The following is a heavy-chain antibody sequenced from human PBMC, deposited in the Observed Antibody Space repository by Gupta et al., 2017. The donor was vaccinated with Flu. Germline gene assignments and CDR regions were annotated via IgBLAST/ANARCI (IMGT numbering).Heavy chain of an antibody. J-gene: IGHJ4*02. D-gene: IGHD6-19*01. Sequence: WIRQPPGKGLEWIGEINHSGSTNYNPSLKSRVTISVDTSKNQFSLKLSSVTAADTAVYYCARTRRYYSSGWYGKTYYFDYWGQGTLVTVSS. CDR3: ARTRRYYSSGWYGKTYYFDY. CDR2: INHSGST. V-gene: IGHV4-34*01.